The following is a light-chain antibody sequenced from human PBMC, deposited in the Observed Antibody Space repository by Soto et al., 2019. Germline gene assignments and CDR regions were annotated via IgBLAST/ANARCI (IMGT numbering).Light chain of an antibody. Sequence: QSVMTQPPSVSAAPGQKVTISCSGSSSNIGGNSVSWYHQLPGTAPKLLIYDDNKRPSGIPDRFSGSKSGTSATLGITGFQTGDEADYYCGSWDSSLSAYVFGTGTQLTVL. J-gene: IGLJ1*01. CDR3: GSWDSSLSAYV. CDR1: SSNIGGNS. V-gene: IGLV1-51*01. CDR2: DDN.